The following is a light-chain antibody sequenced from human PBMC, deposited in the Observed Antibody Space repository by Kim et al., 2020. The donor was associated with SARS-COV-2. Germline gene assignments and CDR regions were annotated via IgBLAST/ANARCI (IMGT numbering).Light chain of an antibody. Sequence: SSELTQPPSVSVSPGQTASITCSGDKLGDKYACWYQQKPGQSPVLVIYQDSKRPSGIPERFSGSNSGNTATLTISGTQAMDEADYYCQAWTASPVVFG. CDR2: QDS. CDR1: KLGDKY. J-gene: IGLJ2*01. CDR3: QAWTASPVV. V-gene: IGLV3-1*01.